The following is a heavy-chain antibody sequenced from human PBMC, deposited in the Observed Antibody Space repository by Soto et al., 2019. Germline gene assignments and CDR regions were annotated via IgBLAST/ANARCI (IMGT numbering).Heavy chain of an antibody. J-gene: IGHJ4*02. CDR2: IFHSGAT. V-gene: IGHV4-30-4*01. CDR3: ATLNYDILTGYYVFDY. D-gene: IGHD3-9*01. Sequence: ASETLSLTCSVSGTSLNRTNYYWSWIRQPPGRGLEWIGYIFHSGATYDSPALQRRVTISLDTSKSQFSLHLSSVTAADTAVYYCATLNYDILTGYYVFDYWGQGALVTVSS. CDR1: GTSLNRTNYY.